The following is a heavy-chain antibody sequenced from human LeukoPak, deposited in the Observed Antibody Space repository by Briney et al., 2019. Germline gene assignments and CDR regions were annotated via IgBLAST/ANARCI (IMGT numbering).Heavy chain of an antibody. J-gene: IGHJ4*02. CDR3: VIGVGWQPDY. Sequence: SETLSLTCTVFGDTVTGYYLNWVRQPPGKGLEWIGHIYKIGTTNYNPSLKSRLTISADTSKNQFSLKLRSVTAADTAVYYCVIGVGWQPDYWGQGALVTVSS. CDR2: IYKIGTT. D-gene: IGHD2-15*01. CDR1: GDTVTGYY. V-gene: IGHV4-59*02.